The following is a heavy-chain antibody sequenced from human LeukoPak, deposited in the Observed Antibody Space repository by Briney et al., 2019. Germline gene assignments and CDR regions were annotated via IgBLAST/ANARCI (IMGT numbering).Heavy chain of an antibody. V-gene: IGHV5-51*01. CDR2: IYPGYSDA. J-gene: IGHJ5*02. CDR3: VRFALTNSLDH. CDR1: GYKLTNNW. D-gene: IGHD1-14*01. Sequence: GESLKISCKISGYKLTNNWIGWVRQVPGKGLEWMGLIYPGYSDAKYSPSFQGQVTLSVDASISTAYLQLSGLRASDTAIYYCVRFALTNSLDHWGQGTLVTVSS.